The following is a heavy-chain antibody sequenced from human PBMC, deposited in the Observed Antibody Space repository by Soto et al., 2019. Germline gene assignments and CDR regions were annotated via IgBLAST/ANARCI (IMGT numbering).Heavy chain of an antibody. CDR1: GYSFTSYW. D-gene: IGHD3-3*01. J-gene: IGHJ4*02. CDR3: ARRRYDFWSGYSDYYFDY. V-gene: IGHV5-51*01. CDR2: IYPGDSDT. Sequence: GESLKISCKGSGYSFTSYWIGWVRQMPGKGLEWMGIIYPGDSDTRYSRSFQGQVPPSDDKSISTAYLQWSSLKASDTAMYYCARRRYDFWSGYSDYYFDYWGQGTLVTVSS.